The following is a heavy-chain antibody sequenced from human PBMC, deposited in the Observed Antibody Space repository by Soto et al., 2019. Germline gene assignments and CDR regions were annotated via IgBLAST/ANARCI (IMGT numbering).Heavy chain of an antibody. J-gene: IGHJ6*02. CDR2: IYPGDSDT. CDR3: AREGGDYGPHHDLYGMDV. CDR1: GYSFTTYW. V-gene: IGHV5-51*01. Sequence: PGESLKSSCKGSGYSFTTYWIGWVRHMPVKGLEWMGIIYPGDSDTRYSPSFQGQVTISADKSISTAYLQWSSLTASDTAMYYCAREGGDYGPHHDLYGMDVWGQGTMGTVAS. D-gene: IGHD4-17*01.